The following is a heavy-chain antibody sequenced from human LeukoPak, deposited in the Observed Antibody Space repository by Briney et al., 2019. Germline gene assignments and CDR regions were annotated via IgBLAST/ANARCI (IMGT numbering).Heavy chain of an antibody. CDR3: AKGSSGSYLNYFDP. CDR1: GYTFTSHY. CDR2: IDPSGGST. J-gene: IGHJ4*02. Sequence: GASVTVSFKASGYTFTSHYIHWVRQAPGQGLEWMGVIDPSGGSTSYAQKFQGTITMTRDMSTSTVYMDLSSLKSEDTAVYYCAKGSSGSYLNYFDPWGQGTLVTVSS. D-gene: IGHD1-26*01. V-gene: IGHV1-46*01.